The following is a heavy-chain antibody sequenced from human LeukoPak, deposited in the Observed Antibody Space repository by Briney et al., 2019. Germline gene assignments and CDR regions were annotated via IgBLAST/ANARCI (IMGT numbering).Heavy chain of an antibody. CDR2: ISAYNGNT. CDR3: ARISGSYFPPRYYFDY. V-gene: IGHV1-18*01. Sequence: ASVKVSCKASGYTFTSYGISWVRQAPGQGLGWMGWISAYNGNTNYAQKLQGRVTMTTDTSTSTAYMELRSLRSDDTAVYYCARISGSYFPPRYYFDYWGQGTLVTVSS. D-gene: IGHD1-26*01. J-gene: IGHJ4*02. CDR1: GYTFTSYG.